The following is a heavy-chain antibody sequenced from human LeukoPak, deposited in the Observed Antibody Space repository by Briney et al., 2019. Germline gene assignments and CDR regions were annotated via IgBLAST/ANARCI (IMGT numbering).Heavy chain of an antibody. CDR1: GYTFTGYY. J-gene: IGHJ4*02. Sequence: ASVKVSCKASGYTFTGYYMHWVRQAPGQGLEWMGIINPSGGSTSYAQKFQGRVTMTRDMSTSTVYMELSSLRSEDTAVYYCARVRDGYNYDYWGQGTLVTVSS. CDR2: INPSGGST. V-gene: IGHV1-46*01. CDR3: ARVRDGYNYDY. D-gene: IGHD5-24*01.